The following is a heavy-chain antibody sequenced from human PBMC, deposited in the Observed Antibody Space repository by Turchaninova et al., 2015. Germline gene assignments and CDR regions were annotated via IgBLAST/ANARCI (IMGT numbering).Heavy chain of an antibody. CDR1: GFSLSNFRKG. D-gene: IGHD4-17*01. CDR3: ARTPPDYGDYDAFDI. V-gene: IGHV2-26*01. CDR2: TFPNDER. Sequence: QVTLKESGPLLVKPPETLTLTCTVSGFSLSNFRKGVSWIRQPPGKALEWLAHTFPNDERAYNTSLKSRLTISKDTSKSQVVLTMTNMDPVDTATYYCARTPPDYGDYDAFDIWGPGTMVTVSS. J-gene: IGHJ3*02.